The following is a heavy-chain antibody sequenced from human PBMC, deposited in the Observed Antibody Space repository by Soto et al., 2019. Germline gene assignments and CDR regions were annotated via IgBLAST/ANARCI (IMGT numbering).Heavy chain of an antibody. Sequence: QVQLVQSGAEVKKPGASVKVSCKASGYTFTIYGISWVRQAPGQGLEWMGWISDYNGNTNYAQKFQGRVTMTTDTSTITAYMELRSLRSDDTAIYYCARERSGSYPLSPWGQGTLVTVSS. CDR1: GYTFTIYG. CDR3: ARERSGSYPLSP. CDR2: ISDYNGNT. J-gene: IGHJ5*02. D-gene: IGHD3-10*01. V-gene: IGHV1-18*01.